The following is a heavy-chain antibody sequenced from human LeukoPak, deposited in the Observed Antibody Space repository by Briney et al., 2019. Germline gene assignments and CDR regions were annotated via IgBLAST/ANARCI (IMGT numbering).Heavy chain of an antibody. J-gene: IGHJ5*02. CDR1: GGSFSGYY. CDR2: INHSGST. D-gene: IGHD6-6*01. CDR3: ARGPSPHNWFDP. V-gene: IGHV4-34*01. Sequence: SETLSLTCATYGGSFSGYYWSWIRQPPGKGLEWIGEINHSGSTNYNPSLKSRVTISVDTSRNQFSLKLSSVTAADTAVYYCARGPSPHNWFDPWGQGTLVTVSS.